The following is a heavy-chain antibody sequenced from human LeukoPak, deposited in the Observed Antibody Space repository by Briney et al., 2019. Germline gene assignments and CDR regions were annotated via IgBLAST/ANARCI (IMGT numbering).Heavy chain of an antibody. CDR3: ARLAFGYSSSWYVDY. J-gene: IGHJ4*02. V-gene: IGHV3-7*01. D-gene: IGHD6-13*01. Sequence: GGSLRLSCAAAGVTFSSYWMSLVRQAPGKGLEWVANIKQDGSEKYYVDSVKGRFTISRDNAKNSLYLQMNSLRAEDTAVYYCARLAFGYSSSWYVDYWGQGTLVTVSS. CDR2: IKQDGSEK. CDR1: GVTFSSYW.